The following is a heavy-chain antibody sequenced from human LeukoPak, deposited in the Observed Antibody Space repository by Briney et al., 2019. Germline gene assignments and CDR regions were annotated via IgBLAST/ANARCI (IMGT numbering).Heavy chain of an antibody. CDR2: IYTSGST. V-gene: IGHV4-61*02. CDR1: GGSISSGSYY. CDR3: VAGYSHGWLSDY. J-gene: IGHJ4*02. Sequence: SETLSLTCTVSGGSISSGSYYWSWIRQPAGKGLEWIGRIYTSGSTNYNPSLKSRVTISVDTSKNQFSLKLSSVTAADTAVYYCVAGYSHGWLSDYWGQGTLVTVSS. D-gene: IGHD5-18*01.